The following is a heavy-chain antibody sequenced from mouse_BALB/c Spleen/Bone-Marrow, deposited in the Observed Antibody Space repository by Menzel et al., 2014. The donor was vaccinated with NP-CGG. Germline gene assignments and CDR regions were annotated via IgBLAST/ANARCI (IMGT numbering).Heavy chain of an antibody. CDR1: GYTFTIYW. CDR3: ARSGTAVDPALIY. V-gene: IGHV1-7*01. CDR2: IDPSTGYT. Sequence: QVQLQQSGAELAKPGASVKMSCKASGYTFTIYWMHWVKQRPGQGLEWIGYIDPSTGYTEYNQKFKDKATLTADKSSSTAYMQLSSLTSEDSAVYYCARSGTAVDPALIYWGQGTLVTVSA. J-gene: IGHJ3*01. D-gene: IGHD1-1*01.